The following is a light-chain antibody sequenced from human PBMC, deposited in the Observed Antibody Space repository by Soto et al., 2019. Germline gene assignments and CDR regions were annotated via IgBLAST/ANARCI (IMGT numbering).Light chain of an antibody. V-gene: IGKV3-20*01. J-gene: IGKJ1*01. CDR2: GAS. Sequence: EIVLTQSPGTLSLSPGERATLSCRASQSVSSSYLAWYQQKPGQAPRLLIYGASSRATGIPDKFSSSGSGKDFTFTFSRLEPEDFAVYYCQQYGSSRTFAQGTKVDIK. CDR1: QSVSSSY. CDR3: QQYGSSRT.